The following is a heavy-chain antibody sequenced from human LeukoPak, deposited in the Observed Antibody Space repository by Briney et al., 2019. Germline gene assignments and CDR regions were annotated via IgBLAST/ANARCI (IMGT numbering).Heavy chain of an antibody. D-gene: IGHD3-3*01. Sequence: NSSETLSLTCTVSGGSISSYYWSWIRQPPGKGLEWIGYIYYSGSTNYNPSLKSRVTISVDTSKNQFSLKLSSVTAADTAVYYCARSPPDYDFWSGYYFDYWGQGTLVTVSS. V-gene: IGHV4-59*08. CDR3: ARSPPDYDFWSGYYFDY. J-gene: IGHJ4*02. CDR1: GGSISSYY. CDR2: IYYSGST.